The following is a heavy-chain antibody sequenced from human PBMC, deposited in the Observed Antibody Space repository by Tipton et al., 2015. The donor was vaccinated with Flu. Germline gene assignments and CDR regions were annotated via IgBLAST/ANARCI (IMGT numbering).Heavy chain of an antibody. Sequence: TLSLTCAVSGYSISSGYYWGWIRQPPGKGLEWIGSIYHSGSTYYNPPLKSRVTISVDTSKNQFSLKLSSVTAADTAVYYCAGQRLILDDSSGYYDYWGQGTRVTVSS. CDR2: IYHSGST. V-gene: IGHV4-38-2*01. CDR3: AGQRLILDDSSGYYDY. CDR1: GYSISSGYY. D-gene: IGHD3-22*01. J-gene: IGHJ4*02.